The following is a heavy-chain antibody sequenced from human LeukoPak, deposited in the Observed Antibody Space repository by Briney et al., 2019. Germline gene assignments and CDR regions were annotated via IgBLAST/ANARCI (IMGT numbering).Heavy chain of an antibody. J-gene: IGHJ4*02. CDR1: GYTFTSHY. D-gene: IGHD5-24*01. CDR2: INPSGGST. Sequence: EASVKVSCKASGYTFTSHYIHWVRQAPGQGLEWMGVINPSGGSTNYAQKFQGRVTMTRDTSTSTVYMELSSLRSEDTAVYYCARDLKRQDVAPIDMATTGDGDYWGQGTLVTVSS. CDR3: ARDLKRQDVAPIDMATTGDGDY. V-gene: IGHV1-46*01.